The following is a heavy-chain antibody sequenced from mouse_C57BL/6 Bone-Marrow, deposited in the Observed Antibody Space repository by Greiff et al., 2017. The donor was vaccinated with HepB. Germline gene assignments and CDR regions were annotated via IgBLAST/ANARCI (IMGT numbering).Heavy chain of an antibody. CDR2: IHPNSGST. J-gene: IGHJ2*01. CDR3: ARTDWAFDY. V-gene: IGHV1-64*01. Sequence: VKLLESGAELVKPGASVKLSCKASGYTFTSYWMHWVKQRPGQGLEWIGMIHPNSGSTNYNEKFKSKATLTVDKSSSTAYMQLSSLTSEDSAVYYCARTDWAFDYWGQGTTLTVSS. CDR1: GYTFTSYW. D-gene: IGHD4-1*01.